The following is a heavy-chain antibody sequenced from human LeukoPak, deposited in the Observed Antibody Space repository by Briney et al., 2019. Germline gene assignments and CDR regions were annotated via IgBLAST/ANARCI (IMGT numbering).Heavy chain of an antibody. D-gene: IGHD3-9*01. CDR3: ARGHYDVLTSSYKWTPDY. J-gene: IGHJ4*02. CDR2: ITSGGGYT. V-gene: IGHV3-21*06. Sequence: GGSLRLSCAASGFTFSTYNMSWVRQAPGKGLEWVSSITSGGGYTYYADSVQGRFTTSRDNAKSSLSLRLDSLRAEDTAVYYCARGHYDVLTSSYKWTPDYWGQGTLVAVSS. CDR1: GFTFSTYN.